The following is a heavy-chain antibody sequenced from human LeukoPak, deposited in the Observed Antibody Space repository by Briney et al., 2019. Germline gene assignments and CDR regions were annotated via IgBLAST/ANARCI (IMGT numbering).Heavy chain of an antibody. CDR2: ISGSGGST. D-gene: IGHD3-22*01. V-gene: IGHV3-23*01. CDR3: ASSAPHDSSGYYYLYYYYYMDV. Sequence: GGTLRLSCAASGFTFSSYGMSWVRQAPGKGLEWVSAISGSGGSTYYADSVKGRFTISRDNSKNTLSLQMNSLRAEDTAVYYCASSAPHDSSGYYYLYYYYYMDVWGKGTTVTISS. CDR1: GFTFSSYG. J-gene: IGHJ6*03.